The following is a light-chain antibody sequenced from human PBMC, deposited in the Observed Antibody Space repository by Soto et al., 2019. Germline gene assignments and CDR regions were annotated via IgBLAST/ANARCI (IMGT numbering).Light chain of an antibody. J-gene: IGLJ2*01. CDR1: SGYVGTYSL. CDR2: EGH. CDR3: CSYTTIKTVV. V-gene: IGLV2-14*02. Sequence: QSVLAQPASVSGSPGQSITISCTGASGYVGTYSLVSWYQQHPGKAPKVVIYEGHKRPSGVPDRFSGSTSVNTASLTISGLQTDDEADYYCCSYTTIKTVVFGGGTKLTVL.